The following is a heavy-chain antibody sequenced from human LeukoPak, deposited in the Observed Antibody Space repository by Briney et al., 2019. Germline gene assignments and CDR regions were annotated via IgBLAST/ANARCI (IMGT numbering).Heavy chain of an antibody. J-gene: IGHJ4*02. CDR1: GFTFSDYY. V-gene: IGHV3-11*05. Sequence: PGGSLRLSCAASGFTFSDYYMSWIRQAPGKGLEWVSYISSSSSYTNYADSVKGRFTISRDNAKNSLYLQMNSRRAEDTAVYYCARGGVGYSGYEEGLDYWGQGTLVTVSS. CDR3: ARGGVGYSGYEEGLDY. CDR2: ISSSSSYT. D-gene: IGHD5-12*01.